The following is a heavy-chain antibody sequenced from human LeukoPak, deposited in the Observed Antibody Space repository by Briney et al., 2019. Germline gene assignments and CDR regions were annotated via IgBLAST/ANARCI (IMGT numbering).Heavy chain of an antibody. Sequence: PSETLSLTCTVSGGSISSYYWSWIRQPPGKGLEWIGYIYYSGSTNYNPSLKSRVTISVDTSKNQFSLKLSSATAADTAVYYCARLDSGSSLGHWGQGTLVTVSS. CDR1: GGSISSYY. CDR3: ARLDSGSSLGH. J-gene: IGHJ4*02. D-gene: IGHD1-26*01. CDR2: IYYSGST. V-gene: IGHV4-59*01.